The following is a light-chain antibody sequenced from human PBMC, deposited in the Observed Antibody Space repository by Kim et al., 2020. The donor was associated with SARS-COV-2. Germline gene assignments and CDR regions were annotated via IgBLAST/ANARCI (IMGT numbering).Light chain of an antibody. J-gene: IGLJ3*02. V-gene: IGLV3-19*01. CDR3: NSRDSSGNHWV. CDR1: SLRSYY. CDR2: GKN. Sequence: SSELTQDPAVSVALGQTVRITCQGDSLRSYYASWYQQKPGQAPVLVIYGKNNRPSGILDRFSGSYSGNTASLTITGAQAVDEADYYCNSRDSSGNHWVFG.